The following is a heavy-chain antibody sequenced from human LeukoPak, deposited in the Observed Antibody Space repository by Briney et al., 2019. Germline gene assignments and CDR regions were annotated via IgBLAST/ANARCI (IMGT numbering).Heavy chain of an antibody. Sequence: PGGSLRLSCAASGFTFSSYWMSWVRQAPGKGLEWVSSISSSSSYIYYADSVKGRFTISRDNAKNSLYLQVNSLRAEDTAVYYCARGGSTSPYEGYGMDVWGQGTTVTVSS. J-gene: IGHJ6*02. D-gene: IGHD2-2*01. CDR2: ISSSSSYI. V-gene: IGHV3-21*01. CDR3: ARGGSTSPYEGYGMDV. CDR1: GFTFSSYW.